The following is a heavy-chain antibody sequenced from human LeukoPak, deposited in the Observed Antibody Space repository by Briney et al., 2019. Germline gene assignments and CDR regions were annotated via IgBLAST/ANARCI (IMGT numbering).Heavy chain of an antibody. CDR1: GFTFSSFA. D-gene: IGHD3-9*01. V-gene: IGHV3-23*01. CDR2: INNSGDST. CDR3: AKDHSSYDILTGYPLT. Sequence: PGGSLRLSCAASGFTFSSFAMTWVRQAPGKGLEWVSTINNSGDSTYYGDSVKGRFTISRDNSKNTLYLQMNSLRAEYTAVYYCAKDHSSYDILTGYPLTWGQGTLVTVSS. J-gene: IGHJ5*02.